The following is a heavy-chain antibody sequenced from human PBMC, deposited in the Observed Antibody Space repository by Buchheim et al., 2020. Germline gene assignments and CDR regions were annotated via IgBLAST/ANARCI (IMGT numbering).Heavy chain of an antibody. CDR1: GFTFSSYW. CDR3: ARAEIGYFDWLLPYYFDY. D-gene: IGHD3-9*01. V-gene: IGHV3-7*01. CDR2: IKQDGSEK. Sequence: EVQLVESGGGLVQPGGSLRLSCAASGFTFSSYWMSWVRQAPGKGLEWVANIKQDGSEKYYVDSMKGRFTISRDNAKNSLYLQMNSLRAEDTAVYYCARAEIGYFDWLLPYYFDYWGQGTL. J-gene: IGHJ4*02.